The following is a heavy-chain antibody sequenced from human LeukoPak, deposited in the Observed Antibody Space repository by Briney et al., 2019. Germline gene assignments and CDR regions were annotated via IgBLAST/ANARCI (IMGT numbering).Heavy chain of an antibody. Sequence: RESGPALVKPTQTLTLTCTFSGFSLSTSGMCVSWIRQPPGKALEWLARIDWDDDEYYRTSLKTRLTISKDTSKNQVVLTMTNMDPVDTATYYCARDYYDSSGSSGFLFDHWGQGTLVTVSS. CDR1: GFSLSTSGMC. CDR3: ARDYYDSSGSSGFLFDH. V-gene: IGHV2-70*11. CDR2: IDWDDDE. D-gene: IGHD3-22*01. J-gene: IGHJ4*02.